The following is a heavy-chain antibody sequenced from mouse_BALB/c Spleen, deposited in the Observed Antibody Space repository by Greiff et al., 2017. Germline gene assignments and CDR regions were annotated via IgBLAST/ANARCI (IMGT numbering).Heavy chain of an antibody. CDR2: ISYSGST. J-gene: IGHJ3*01. CDR3: AREAVFAY. Sequence: EVQLQESGPGLVKPSQSLSLTCTVTGYSITSDYAWNWIRQCPGNKLEWMGYISYSGSTSYNPSLKSRISITRDTSKNQFFLQLNSVTTEDTATYYCAREAVFAYWGQGTLVTVSA. V-gene: IGHV3-2*02. CDR1: GYSITSDYA.